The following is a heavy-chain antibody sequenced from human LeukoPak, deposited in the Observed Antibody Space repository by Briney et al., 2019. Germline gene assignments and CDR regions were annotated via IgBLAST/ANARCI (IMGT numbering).Heavy chain of an antibody. CDR3: ARRLYDSSGYYLDY. D-gene: IGHD3-22*01. CDR2: IYYSGSS. Sequence: SETLSLTCTVSGGSISSSYWSWIRQPPGKGLEWIGYIYYSGSSNYNPSLKSRVTISVDTSKNQFSLKVSSVTAADTAIYYCARRLYDSSGYYLDYWGQGTLVTVSS. J-gene: IGHJ4*02. CDR1: GGSISSSY. V-gene: IGHV4-59*01.